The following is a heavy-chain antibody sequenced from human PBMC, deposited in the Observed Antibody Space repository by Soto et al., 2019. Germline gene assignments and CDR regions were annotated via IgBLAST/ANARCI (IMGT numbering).Heavy chain of an antibody. Sequence: GASVKVSCKASGYTFTSYDINWVRQATGQGLEWMGWMNPNSGNTGYAQKFQGRVTMTRNTSISTAYMELSSLRSEDTAVYYFARGQYYYDSSGYYPYNWFDPWGQGTLVAVSS. D-gene: IGHD3-22*01. CDR2: MNPNSGNT. V-gene: IGHV1-8*01. CDR3: ARGQYYYDSSGYYPYNWFDP. CDR1: GYTFTSYD. J-gene: IGHJ5*02.